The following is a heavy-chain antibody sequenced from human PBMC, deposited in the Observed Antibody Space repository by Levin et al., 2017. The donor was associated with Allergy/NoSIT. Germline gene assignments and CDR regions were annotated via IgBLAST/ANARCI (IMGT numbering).Heavy chain of an antibody. CDR2: ISYDGSNK. CDR1: GFTFSSYA. CDR3: AREGFLEWSQPGGYLDY. D-gene: IGHD3-3*01. Sequence: HGESLKISCAASGFTFSSYAMHWVRQAPGKGLEWVAVISYDGSNKYYADSVKGRFTISRDNSKNTLYLQMNSLRAEDTAVYYCAREGFLEWSQPGGYLDYWGQGTLVTVSS. V-gene: IGHV3-30*04. J-gene: IGHJ4*02.